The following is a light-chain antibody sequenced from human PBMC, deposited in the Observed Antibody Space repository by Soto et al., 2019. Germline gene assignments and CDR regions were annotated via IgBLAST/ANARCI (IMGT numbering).Light chain of an antibody. J-gene: IGLJ3*02. Sequence: QSALTQPPSASGSPGQSVTISCTGTSNDIGGYNYVSWYQHHPGKAPKLMIYEVTKRPSGVPDRFSGSESANTASLTVSGLQAEDEAVYYCSSHGGINNVVFGGGTKLTVL. CDR1: SNDIGGYNY. CDR2: EVT. V-gene: IGLV2-8*01. CDR3: SSHGGINNVV.